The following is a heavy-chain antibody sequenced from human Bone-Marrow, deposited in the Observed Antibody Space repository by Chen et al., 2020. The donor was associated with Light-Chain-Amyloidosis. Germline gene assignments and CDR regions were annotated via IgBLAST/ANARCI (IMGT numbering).Heavy chain of an antibody. J-gene: IGHJ4*02. CDR3: ARRRDGYHFDY. V-gene: IGHV5-51*01. CDR1: GYTFPNYW. D-gene: IGHD5-12*01. CDR2: IYPDDSDA. Sequence: EVQLEQSGPEVKKPGESLKISCKGSGYTFPNYWIGWVRQMPGKGLECMGVIYPDDSDASYGPSFAGQVTISAYQSITTASLQWTSLKASDTAMYYCARRRDGYHFDYWGQETLVTVSS.